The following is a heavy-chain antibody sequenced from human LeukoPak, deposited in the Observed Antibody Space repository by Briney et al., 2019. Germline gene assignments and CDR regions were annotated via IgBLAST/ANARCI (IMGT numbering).Heavy chain of an antibody. V-gene: IGHV3-21*06. Sequence: GGSLRLSCAASGFTFSTFAMNWVRQAPGKGLEWVSSISGGSIYIYYADSVKGRFTISRDNGKNSLYLQMNSLRAEDTAVYYCASDKTAQLDNYYYYMDVWGKGTTVTISS. CDR3: ASDKTAQLDNYYYYMDV. D-gene: IGHD6-13*01. CDR1: GFTFSTFA. CDR2: ISGGSIYI. J-gene: IGHJ6*03.